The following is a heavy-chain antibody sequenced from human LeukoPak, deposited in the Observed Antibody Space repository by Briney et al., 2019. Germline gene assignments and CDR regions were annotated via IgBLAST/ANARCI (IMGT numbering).Heavy chain of an antibody. CDR1: GGSISSYY. CDR2: IYYSGST. Sequence: SSETLSLTCTVSGGSISSYYWSWIRQPPGKGLEWIGYIYYSGSTNYNPSLKSRVTISVDTSKNQFSLKLSSVTAADTAVYYCARDSRYDFWSGYSVDYYYGMDVWGQGTTVTVSS. CDR3: ARDSRYDFWSGYSVDYYYGMDV. D-gene: IGHD3-3*01. V-gene: IGHV4-59*12. J-gene: IGHJ6*02.